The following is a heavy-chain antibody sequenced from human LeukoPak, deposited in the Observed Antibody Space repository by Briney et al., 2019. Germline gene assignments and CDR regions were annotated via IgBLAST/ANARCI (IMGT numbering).Heavy chain of an antibody. CDR2: INLSVGST. J-gene: IGHJ4*02. D-gene: IGHD3-10*01. CDR3: AREMVRGHYFDY. CDR1: GYTFTSYY. V-gene: IGHV1-46*01. Sequence: ASVKVSCKASGYTFTSYYMYWVRQAPGQGLEWMGIINLSVGSTGYAQKFQGRVTMTRDTSTSTVYMELSSLRSEDTAVYYCAREMVRGHYFDYWGQGTLVTVSS.